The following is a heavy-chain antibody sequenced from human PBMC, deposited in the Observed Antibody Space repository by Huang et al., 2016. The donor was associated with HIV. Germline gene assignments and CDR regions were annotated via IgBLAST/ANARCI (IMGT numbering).Heavy chain of an antibody. D-gene: IGHD1-1*01. CDR3: VRERMMSWLDDHDAFDI. J-gene: IGHJ3*02. CDR2: INHSGST. Sequence: QVQLQQWGAGLLKPSETLSLTCAVYGGSFSGYYWSWIRQSPGKGLAWIGEINHSGSTNYNPSLKSRLTISVDTSKNQFSLKLSSVTAADTAVYYCVRERMMSWLDDHDAFDIWGQGTMVTVSS. CDR1: GGSFSGYY. V-gene: IGHV4-34*01.